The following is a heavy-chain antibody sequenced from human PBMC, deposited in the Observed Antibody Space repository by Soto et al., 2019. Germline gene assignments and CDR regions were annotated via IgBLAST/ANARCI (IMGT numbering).Heavy chain of an antibody. J-gene: IGHJ4*02. CDR1: GGSISSYY. V-gene: IGHV4-59*08. D-gene: IGHD7-27*01. CDR3: ARRWGPGFDY. Sequence: SETLSLTCTVAGGSISSYYWSWIRQPPGKGLEWIGYIYYSGSTNYNPSLKSRVTISVDTSKNQFSLKLSSVTAADTAVYYCARRWGPGFDYWGQGTLVTVSS. CDR2: IYYSGST.